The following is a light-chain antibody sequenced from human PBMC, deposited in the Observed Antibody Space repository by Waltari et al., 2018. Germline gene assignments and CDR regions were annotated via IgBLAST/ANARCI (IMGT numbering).Light chain of an antibody. CDR1: NSNFGNDY. Sequence: SVLTPPPSVSAAPGQKVTISCSGGNSNFGNDYVSWYQQLPGTAPKHLIYENDKRPSGIPDRFSGSKSGTSATLAITGLQSGDEANYYCGTWDNSLSGGVFGGGTWLTVL. J-gene: IGLJ3*02. V-gene: IGLV1-51*02. CDR3: GTWDNSLSGGV. CDR2: END.